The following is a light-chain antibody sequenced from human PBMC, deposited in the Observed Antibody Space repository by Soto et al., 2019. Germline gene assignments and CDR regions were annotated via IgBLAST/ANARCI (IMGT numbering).Light chain of an antibody. V-gene: IGKV1-8*01. CDR2: DAS. CDR1: QGISSY. Sequence: AIRMTQSPSSLSSSTGDRVTITCRASQGISSYLAWYQQKPGKAPKLLIYDASTLQSGVPSRFSGSGSGTDFSLTISCLQSEDFATYYCQQYYSSPLTFGGGTKVEIK. J-gene: IGKJ4*01. CDR3: QQYYSSPLT.